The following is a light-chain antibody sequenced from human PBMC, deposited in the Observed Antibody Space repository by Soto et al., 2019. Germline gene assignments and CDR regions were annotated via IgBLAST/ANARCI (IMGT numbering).Light chain of an antibody. J-gene: IGKJ1*01. Sequence: DIQLTQSPSTLSASVGDRVTITCRASESISTWLAWYQQKPGKAPKLLIYDAFSLESGVPSRFTGSVSGTEFPLPISSLQPEDFATYYCQPYNSYWMFGQGTKVEV. CDR1: ESISTW. CDR2: DAF. V-gene: IGKV1-5*01. CDR3: QPYNSYWM.